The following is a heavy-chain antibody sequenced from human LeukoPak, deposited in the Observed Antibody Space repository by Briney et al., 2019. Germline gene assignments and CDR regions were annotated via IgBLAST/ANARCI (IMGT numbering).Heavy chain of an antibody. J-gene: IGHJ6*02. Sequence: PSETLSLTCTVSGGSISSGDYYWSWIRQPPGKGLEWIGYIYYSGSTYYNPSLKSRVTISVDTSKNQFSLKLSSVTAADTAVYYCAKALGPAYYYGMDVWGQGTTVTVSS. V-gene: IGHV4-30-4*01. CDR1: GGSISSGDYY. CDR2: IYYSGST. CDR3: AKALGPAYYYGMDV.